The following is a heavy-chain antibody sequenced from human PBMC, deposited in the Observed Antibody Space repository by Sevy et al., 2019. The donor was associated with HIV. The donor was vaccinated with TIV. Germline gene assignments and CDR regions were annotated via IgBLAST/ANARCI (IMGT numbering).Heavy chain of an antibody. CDR1: GGSISSYY. V-gene: IGHV4-4*07. J-gene: IGHJ4*02. CDR3: ARGEYNSGWYVDY. CDR2: IYTSGST. D-gene: IGHD6-19*01. Sequence: SETLSLTCTVSGGSISSYYWNWIRQPAGKGLEWIGRIYTSGSTNYNPSLKSRVTMPIDTSKNQFSLKLSSVTAADTAVYYCARGEYNSGWYVDYWGQGTLVTVSS.